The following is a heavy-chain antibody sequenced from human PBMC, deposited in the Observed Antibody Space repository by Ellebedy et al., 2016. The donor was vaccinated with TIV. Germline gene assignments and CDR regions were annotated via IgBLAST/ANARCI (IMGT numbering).Heavy chain of an antibody. CDR2: IHYTGST. J-gene: IGHJ5*02. Sequence: SETLSLTCTVSGGSISFYFWSWIRQSPGKGLEWIGFIHYTGSTIYNPSLKSRVTISVDTSKNQFSLKLNSVTAADTAVYFCARHDPRYYESSGFYYGGWFDPWGQGSLVTVSS. CDR1: GGSISFYF. V-gene: IGHV4-59*08. D-gene: IGHD3-22*01. CDR3: ARHDPRYYESSGFYYGGWFDP.